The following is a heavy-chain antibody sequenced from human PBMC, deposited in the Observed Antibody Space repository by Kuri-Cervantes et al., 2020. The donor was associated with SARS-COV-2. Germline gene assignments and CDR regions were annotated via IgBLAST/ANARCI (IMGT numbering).Heavy chain of an antibody. CDR1: GYSISSGYY. J-gene: IGHJ6*02. V-gene: IGHV4-61*01. D-gene: IGHD4-11*01. CDR2: IYYSGST. Sequence: GSLRLSCAVSGYSISSGYYWSWIRQPPGKGLEWIGYIYYSGSTNYNPSLKSRVTISVDTSKNQFSLKLSSVTAADTAVYYCARDSSYSNYRVYYYGMDVWGQGTTVTVSS. CDR3: ARDSSYSNYRVYYYGMDV.